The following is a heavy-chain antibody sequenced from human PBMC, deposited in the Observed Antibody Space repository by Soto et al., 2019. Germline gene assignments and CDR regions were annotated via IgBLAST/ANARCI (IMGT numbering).Heavy chain of an antibody. CDR1: GFTFDDFA. CDR3: VKANDQQLVEGGPFDM. D-gene: IGHD6-13*01. J-gene: IGHJ3*02. CDR2: INWSGGSS. V-gene: IGHV3-9*01. Sequence: EAQLVESGGGLVQPGRSLRLSCAASGFTFDDFAMHWVRQAPGKGLAWVSGINWSGGSSGYSDSVKGRFTISRDNAKNSLSLQMNSLRVEDTALFYCVKANDQQLVEGGPFDMWGQGTMVTVSS.